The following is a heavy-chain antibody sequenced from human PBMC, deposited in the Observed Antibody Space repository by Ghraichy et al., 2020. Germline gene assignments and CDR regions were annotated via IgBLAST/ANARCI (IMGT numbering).Heavy chain of an antibody. Sequence: SETLSLTCTVSGGSISSGGYYWSWIRQHPGKGLEWIGYIYYSGSTYYNPSLKSRVTISVDTSKNQFSLKLSSVTAADTAVYYCARYPGYCSSTSCLFAGIRERSGFDPWGQGTLVTVSS. CDR3: ARYPGYCSSTSCLFAGIRERSGFDP. CDR1: GGSISSGGYY. V-gene: IGHV4-31*03. CDR2: IYYSGST. J-gene: IGHJ5*02. D-gene: IGHD2-2*01.